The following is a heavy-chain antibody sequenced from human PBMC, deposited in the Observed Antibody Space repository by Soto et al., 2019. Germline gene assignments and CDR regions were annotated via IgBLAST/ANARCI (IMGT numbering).Heavy chain of an antibody. CDR3: ARGLSSGVAMYYFDY. J-gene: IGHJ4*02. Sequence: SETLSLTCTVSGGSISSYYWSWIRQPPGKGLEWIGYIYYSGSTNYNPSLKSRVTISVDTSKNQFSLKLSSVTAADTAVYYCARGLSSGVAMYYFDYWGQGTLVTVSS. V-gene: IGHV4-59*01. CDR1: GGSISSYY. D-gene: IGHD3-10*01. CDR2: IYYSGST.